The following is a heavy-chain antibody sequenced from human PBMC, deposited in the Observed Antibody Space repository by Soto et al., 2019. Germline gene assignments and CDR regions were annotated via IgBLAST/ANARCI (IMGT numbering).Heavy chain of an antibody. J-gene: IGHJ1*01. CDR1: GGSISSGGYY. V-gene: IGHV4-31*03. CDR3: ARAVPDYGDYIEYFQH. CDR2: IYYSGST. D-gene: IGHD4-17*01. Sequence: TLSLTCTVSGGSISSGGYYWSWIRQHPGKGLEWIGYIYYSGSTYYNPSLKSRVTISVDTSKNQFSLKLSSVTAADTAVYYCARAVPDYGDYIEYFQHWGQGTLVTVSS.